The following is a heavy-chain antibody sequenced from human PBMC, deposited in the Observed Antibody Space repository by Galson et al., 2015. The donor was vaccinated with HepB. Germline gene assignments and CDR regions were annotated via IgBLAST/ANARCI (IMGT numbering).Heavy chain of an antibody. D-gene: IGHD3-9*01. Sequence: SCKASGYTFTSYYMHWVRQAPGQGLEWMGIINPSGGSTSYAQKLQGRVTMTRDTSTSTVYMELSSLRSEDTAVYYCARKASLTGFDYWGQGTLVTVSS. V-gene: IGHV1-46*04. CDR2: INPSGGST. CDR3: ARKASLTGFDY. CDR1: GYTFTSYY. J-gene: IGHJ4*02.